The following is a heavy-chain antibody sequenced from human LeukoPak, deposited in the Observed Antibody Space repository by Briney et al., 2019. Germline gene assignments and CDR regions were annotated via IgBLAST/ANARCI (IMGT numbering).Heavy chain of an antibody. V-gene: IGHV3-66*02. CDR2: IYSGGST. CDR3: ARLSGYYQNWFDP. D-gene: IGHD3-22*01. Sequence: GGSLRLSCAASGFTVSSNYMSWVRQAPGKGLEWVSVIYSGGSTYYADSVKGRFTISRDNSKNTLYLQMNSLRAEDMAVYYCARLSGYYQNWFDPWGQGTLVTVSS. J-gene: IGHJ5*02. CDR1: GFTVSSNY.